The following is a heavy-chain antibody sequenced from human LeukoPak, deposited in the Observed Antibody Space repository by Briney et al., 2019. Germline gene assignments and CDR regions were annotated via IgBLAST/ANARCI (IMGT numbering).Heavy chain of an antibody. V-gene: IGHV4-34*01. CDR2: INHSGST. J-gene: IGHJ4*02. CDR3: ARADTAMAYFDY. D-gene: IGHD5-18*01. CDR1: GGSFSGYY. Sequence: SETLSLTCAVYGGSFSGYYWSWIRQPPGKGLEWIGEINHSGSTNYNPSLKSRVTISVDTSKNQFSLKLSSVTAADTAVYYCARADTAMAYFDYWGQGTLVTGSS.